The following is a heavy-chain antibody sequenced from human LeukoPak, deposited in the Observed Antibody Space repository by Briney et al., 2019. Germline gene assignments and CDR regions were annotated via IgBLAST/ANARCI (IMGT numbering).Heavy chain of an antibody. V-gene: IGHV3-11*01. J-gene: IGHJ1*01. Sequence: GGSLRLSCAASGFTFSDYYMSWIRQAPGKGLEWVSYISSSGSTIYYADSVKGRFTISRDNAKNSLYLQMNSLRAEDTAVYYCTRARGSSSWSFAEYFQHWGQGTLVTVSS. D-gene: IGHD6-13*01. CDR1: GFTFSDYY. CDR2: ISSSGSTI. CDR3: TRARGSSSWSFAEYFQH.